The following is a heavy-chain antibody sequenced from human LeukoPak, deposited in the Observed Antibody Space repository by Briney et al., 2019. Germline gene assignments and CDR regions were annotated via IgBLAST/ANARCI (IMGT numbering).Heavy chain of an antibody. CDR2: INHSGST. V-gene: IGHV4-34*01. D-gene: IGHD2-2*01. J-gene: IGHJ4*02. CDR1: GGSLSGYY. Sequence: SETLSLTCAVCGGSLSGYYWSWIRQPPGKGLEWIGEINHSGSTNYNPSLKSRVTISVDTSKNQFSLKLSSVTAADTAVYYCARGACSSTSCYWVYWGQGTLVSVSS. CDR3: ARGACSSTSCYWVY.